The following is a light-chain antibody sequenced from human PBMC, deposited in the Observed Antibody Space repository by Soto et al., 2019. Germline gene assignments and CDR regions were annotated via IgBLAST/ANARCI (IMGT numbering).Light chain of an antibody. J-gene: IGKJ1*01. CDR1: QGISTF. CDR2: AAS. V-gene: IGKV1-8*01. Sequence: AIRMTQSPSSFSASPGDRVTVTCRASQGISTFLAWYQQRPGKAPKFLMHAASTLHTGVPSRFSGSGSGTNFTLTINGLQSEDFATYYCQQYYDYPRTFGQGTKVEIK. CDR3: QQYYDYPRT.